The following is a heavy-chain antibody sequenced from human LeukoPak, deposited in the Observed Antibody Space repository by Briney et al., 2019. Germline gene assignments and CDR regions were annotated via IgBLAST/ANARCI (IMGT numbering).Heavy chain of an antibody. CDR3: AKIEVGRFDP. J-gene: IGHJ5*02. V-gene: IGHV4-59*01. Sequence: KPSETLSLTCTVSGGSISSYYWSWIRQPPGKGLEWIGYIYYSGSTNYNPSLKSRVTISVDTSRNQFSLNLRSVTAADTAVYYCAKIEVGRFDPWGQGTLVTVSS. CDR1: GGSISSYY. D-gene: IGHD1-26*01. CDR2: IYYSGST.